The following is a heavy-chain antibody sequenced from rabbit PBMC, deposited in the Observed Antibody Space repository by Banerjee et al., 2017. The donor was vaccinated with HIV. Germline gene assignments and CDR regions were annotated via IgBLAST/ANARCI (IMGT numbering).Heavy chain of an antibody. CDR3: ARYYSYGYAGGTYAANL. CDR2: MNNGDGST. J-gene: IGHJ4*01. CDR1: GFDFSSNA. D-gene: IGHD6-1*01. V-gene: IGHV1S40*01. Sequence: QSLEESGGDLVTPGASLPLTCTASGFDFSSNAMCWVRQAPGKRPEWIAWMNNGDGSTYYASWAKGRFTISKTSSTTVTLQMTSLTAADTATYFCARYYSYGYAGGTYAANLWGPGTLVTVS.